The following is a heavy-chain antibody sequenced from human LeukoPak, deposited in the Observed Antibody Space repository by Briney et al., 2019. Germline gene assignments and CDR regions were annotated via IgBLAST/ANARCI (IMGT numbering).Heavy chain of an antibody. V-gene: IGHV3-30*18. CDR2: ISYDGSNK. CDR3: AKDRLGYSGYDGGFDY. Sequence: GGSLRLSCAASGFTFSSYGMHWVRQAPGKGLEWVAVISYDGSNKYYADSVKGRFTISRDNSKNTLYLQMNSLRAEDTAVYYCAKDRLGYSGYDGGFDYWGQGTLVTVSS. CDR1: GFTFSSYG. D-gene: IGHD5-12*01. J-gene: IGHJ4*02.